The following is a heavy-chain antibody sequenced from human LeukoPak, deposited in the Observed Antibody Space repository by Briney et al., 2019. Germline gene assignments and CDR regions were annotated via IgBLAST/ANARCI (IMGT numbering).Heavy chain of an antibody. CDR1: GFTVSSNY. D-gene: IGHD6-6*01. CDR2: IYSGGST. V-gene: IGHV3-53*01. J-gene: IGHJ4*02. CDR3: AKDLAARPGATDY. Sequence: PGGSLRLSCAASGFTVSSNYMSWVRQAPGKGLEWVSVIYSGGSTYYADSVKGRFTISRDNSKNTLYLQMNSLRAEDTAVYYCAKDLAARPGATDYWGQGTLVTVSS.